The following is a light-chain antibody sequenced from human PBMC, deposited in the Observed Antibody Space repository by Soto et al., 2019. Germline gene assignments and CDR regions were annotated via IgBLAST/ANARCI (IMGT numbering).Light chain of an antibody. CDR3: QQYGSSGT. CDR1: QSVRSS. Sequence: EIVLTQSPGTLSFSAGERAALSCRGSQSVRSSLALYQHKPGQAPRLLIYGASNRATGIPDRFSGSGSGTDFTLTISRLEPEDFAVYYCQQYGSSGTFGQGTKVDIK. J-gene: IGKJ1*01. V-gene: IGKV3-20*01. CDR2: GAS.